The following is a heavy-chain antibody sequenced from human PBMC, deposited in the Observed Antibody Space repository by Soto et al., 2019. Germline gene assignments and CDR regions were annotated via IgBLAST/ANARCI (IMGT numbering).Heavy chain of an antibody. Sequence: PGGSLRLSCEASGFTFSRYPMSWVRQAPGKGLEWVSAISAGGDDIYYADSVKGRFTISRDNSKNTLYLQMNSLRAEDTAPYYCAKREGAFNIWGQGTMVTVSS. CDR3: AKREGAFNI. D-gene: IGHD1-26*01. J-gene: IGHJ3*02. V-gene: IGHV3-23*01. CDR1: GFTFSRYP. CDR2: ISAGGDDI.